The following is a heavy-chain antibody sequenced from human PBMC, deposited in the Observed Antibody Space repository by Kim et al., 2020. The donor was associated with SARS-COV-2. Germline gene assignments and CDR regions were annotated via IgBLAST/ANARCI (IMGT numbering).Heavy chain of an antibody. CDR3: ARELYCSGGSCYSAYYFDY. CDR2: INPNSGGT. D-gene: IGHD2-15*01. J-gene: IGHJ4*02. CDR1: GYTFTGYY. Sequence: ASVKVSCKASGYTFTGYYMHWVRQAPGQGLEWMGRINPNSGGTNYAQKFQGRVTMTRDTSISTAYMELSRLRSDDTAVYYCARELYCSGGSCYSAYYFDYWGQGTLVTVSS. V-gene: IGHV1-2*06.